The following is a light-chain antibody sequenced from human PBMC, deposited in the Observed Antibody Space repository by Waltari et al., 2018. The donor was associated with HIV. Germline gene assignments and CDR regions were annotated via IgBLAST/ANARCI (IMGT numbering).Light chain of an antibody. CDR3: NSRDSSGKLVV. Sequence: SSELTQDPAVSVALGQTVRITCQGDSLRSYYAHWYQQKPGQAPVLVIYGKNNRPSGIPDRFSGSSSGNTASLTITGAQAEDEADYYCNSRDSSGKLVVFGGGTKLTVL. V-gene: IGLV3-19*01. CDR1: SLRSYY. J-gene: IGLJ2*01. CDR2: GKN.